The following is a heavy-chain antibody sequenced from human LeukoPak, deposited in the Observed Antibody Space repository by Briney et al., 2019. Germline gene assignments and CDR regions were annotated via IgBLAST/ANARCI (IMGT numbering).Heavy chain of an antibody. J-gene: IGHJ4*02. V-gene: IGHV4-34*01. CDR3: ARHRGYCSSTSCYFDY. CDR1: GGSFSGYY. Sequence: SETLSLTCAVYGGSFSGYYWSWIRQPPGKGLEWIGEINHSGSTNYNPSLKGRVTISVDTSKNQFSLKLSSVTAADTAVYYCARHRGYCSSTSCYFDYWGQGTLVTVSS. CDR2: INHSGST. D-gene: IGHD2-2*01.